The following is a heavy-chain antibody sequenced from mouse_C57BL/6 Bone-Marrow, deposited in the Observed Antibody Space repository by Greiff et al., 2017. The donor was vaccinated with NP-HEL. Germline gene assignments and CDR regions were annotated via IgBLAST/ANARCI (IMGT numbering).Heavy chain of an antibody. Sequence: QVQLQQPGAELVKPGASVKLSCKASGYTFTTYWMQWVKQRPGQGLEWIGEIDPSDSYTTYNQKFKGKATLTVDTSSRTANMQLSSLTSEDSAVYYCARKAYYGRSYEFAYWGQGTLVTVSA. V-gene: IGHV1-50*01. CDR3: ARKAYYGRSYEFAY. CDR2: IDPSDSYT. CDR1: GYTFTTYW. J-gene: IGHJ3*01. D-gene: IGHD1-1*01.